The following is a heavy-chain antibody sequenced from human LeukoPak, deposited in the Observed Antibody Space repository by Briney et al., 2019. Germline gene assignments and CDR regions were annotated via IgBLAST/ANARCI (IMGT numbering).Heavy chain of an antibody. V-gene: IGHV1-2*02. CDR1: GYTFTGYY. CDR3: ARSEGFYYYDSSGHSFDY. Sequence: ASVKVSCKASGYTFTGYYMRWVRQAPGQGLEWMGWINPNSGGTNYAQKFQGRVTMTRDTSISTAYMELSRLRSDDTAVYYCARSEGFYYYDSSGHSFDYWGQGTLVTVSS. J-gene: IGHJ4*02. CDR2: INPNSGGT. D-gene: IGHD3-22*01.